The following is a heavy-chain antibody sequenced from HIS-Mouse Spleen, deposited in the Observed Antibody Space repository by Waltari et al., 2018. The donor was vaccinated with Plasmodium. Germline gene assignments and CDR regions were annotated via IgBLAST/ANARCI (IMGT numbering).Heavy chain of an antibody. CDR2: IYYSGST. D-gene: IGHD1-26*01. V-gene: IGHV4-39*01. J-gene: IGHJ4*02. Sequence: QLQLQESGPGLVKPPETLSLTCTVSGGSIGISSYYLGSIRPPPGKGLEWIGSIYYSGSTYYNPSLKSRVTISVDTSKNQFSLKLSSVTAADTAVYYCARRGGSYYYFDYWGQGTLVTVSS. CDR1: GGSIGISSYY. CDR3: ARRGGSYYYFDY.